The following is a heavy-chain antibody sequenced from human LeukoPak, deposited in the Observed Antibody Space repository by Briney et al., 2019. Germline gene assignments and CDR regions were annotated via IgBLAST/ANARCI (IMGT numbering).Heavy chain of an antibody. V-gene: IGHV3-30-3*01. J-gene: IGHJ4*02. CDR2: ISYDGSNK. D-gene: IGHD5-18*01. Sequence: PGGSLRLSCAASGFTFSSYAMHWVRQAPGKGLEWVAVISYDGSNKYYADSVKGRFTISRDNSKNTLYLQMNSLRAEDTAVYYCARDRWDDTAMAPNLNLDYWGQGTLVTVSS. CDR3: ARDRWDDTAMAPNLNLDY. CDR1: GFTFSSYA.